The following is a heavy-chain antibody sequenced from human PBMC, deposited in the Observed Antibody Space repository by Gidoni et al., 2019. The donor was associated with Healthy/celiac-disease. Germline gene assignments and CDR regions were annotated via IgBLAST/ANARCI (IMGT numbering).Heavy chain of an antibody. J-gene: IGHJ3*02. CDR1: GFPFSSHW. CDR2: IKQDGSEK. D-gene: IGHD4-17*01. V-gene: IGHV3-7*01. CDR3: ARAPDYGDFPDAFDM. Sequence: EVQLVESGGGLVQPGGSLRLSCAAAGFPFSSHWMSWVRQAPGKGLEWVVNIKQDGSEKYYVDSVKGRFTISRDNAKNSLYLQMNSLRAEDTAVHYCARAPDYGDFPDAFDMWGQGTMVTVSS.